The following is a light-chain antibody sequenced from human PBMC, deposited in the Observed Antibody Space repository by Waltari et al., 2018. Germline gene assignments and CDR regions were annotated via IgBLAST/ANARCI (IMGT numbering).Light chain of an antibody. CDR2: GAS. CDR3: LQYNSYPYT. V-gene: IGKV1-17*01. Sequence: DIHMTQSPSSLSASIGDRVTMTCRASRGIRNDVGWYQQKPGKAPKRLIFGASTLESGVPSRFTGRGTGTEFTFTISRLQPEDFASYFCLQYNSYPYTFGRGTKLEIK. J-gene: IGKJ2*01. CDR1: RGIRND.